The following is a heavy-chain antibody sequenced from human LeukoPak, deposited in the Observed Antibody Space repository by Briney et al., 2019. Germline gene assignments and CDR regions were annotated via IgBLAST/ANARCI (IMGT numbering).Heavy chain of an antibody. D-gene: IGHD5-18*01. V-gene: IGHV4-39*01. CDR2: IYYSGST. J-gene: IGHJ4*02. Sequence: KASETLFLTCTVSGGSISSSSYYWGWIRQPPGKGLEWIGSIYYSGSTYYNQSLKSRVTISVDTSKNQFSLKLSSVTAADTAVYYCARLGLNTAMASVRCLWGQGTLVTVSS. CDR3: ARLGLNTAMASVRCL. CDR1: GGSISSSSYY.